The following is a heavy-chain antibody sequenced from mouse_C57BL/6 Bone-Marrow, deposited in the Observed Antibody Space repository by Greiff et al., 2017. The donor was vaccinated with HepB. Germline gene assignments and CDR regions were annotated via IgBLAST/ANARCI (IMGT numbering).Heavy chain of an antibody. CDR3: ARGEHPYAMDY. J-gene: IGHJ4*01. V-gene: IGHV1-82*01. CDR1: GYAFSSSW. Sequence: QVQLKQSGPELVKPGASVKISCKASGYAFSSSWMNWVKQRPGKGLEWIGRIYPGDGDTNYNGKFKGKATLTAEKSSSTAYMQLSSLTSEDSAVYFCARGEHPYAMDYWGQGTSVTVSS. CDR2: IYPGDGDT.